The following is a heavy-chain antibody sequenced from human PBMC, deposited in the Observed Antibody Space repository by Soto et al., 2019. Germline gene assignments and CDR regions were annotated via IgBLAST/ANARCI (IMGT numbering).Heavy chain of an antibody. CDR2: IYHSGST. Sequence: SETLSLTCAVSGGSISSSNWWSWVRQPPGKGLEWIGEIYHSGSTNYNPSLKSRVTISVDKSKNQFSLKLSSVTAADTAVYYCARWVSSSWYGGPFNWFDPWGQGTLVTVSS. V-gene: IGHV4-4*02. D-gene: IGHD6-13*01. J-gene: IGHJ5*02. CDR3: ARWVSSSWYGGPFNWFDP. CDR1: GGSISSSNW.